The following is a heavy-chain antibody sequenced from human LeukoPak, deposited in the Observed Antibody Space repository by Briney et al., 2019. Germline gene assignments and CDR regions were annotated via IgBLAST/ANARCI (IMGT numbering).Heavy chain of an antibody. Sequence: PGGSLRLSCVTSGFPFTTYWIHWIPEGPGKGLEWFSRLSSDGSRSTYADSVKGRFIISRENAKKTVSLQMNSLRVEDTAFYFCARFAAYEYHFDYWGRGALVTVSS. V-gene: IGHV3-74*03. CDR3: ARFAAYEYHFDY. J-gene: IGHJ4*02. CDR1: GFPFTTYW. D-gene: IGHD5-12*01. CDR2: LSSDGSRS.